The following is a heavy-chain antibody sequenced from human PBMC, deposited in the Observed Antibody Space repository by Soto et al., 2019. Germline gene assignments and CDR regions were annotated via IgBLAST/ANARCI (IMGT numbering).Heavy chain of an antibody. Sequence: DVQLVETGGGVVPPGGSLRLSCAASGFTFNRNWMHWVRHTPGKSLVWVSHINTDGTNTNYADSVKGRFTISRDNAKSTLFLQMNSLRDEDTAVYYCASEFCSGGNCYTYYFDPWGQGIPVTVSS. J-gene: IGHJ5*02. V-gene: IGHV3-74*01. CDR3: ASEFCSGGNCYTYYFDP. CDR1: GFTFNRNW. D-gene: IGHD2-15*01. CDR2: INTDGTNT.